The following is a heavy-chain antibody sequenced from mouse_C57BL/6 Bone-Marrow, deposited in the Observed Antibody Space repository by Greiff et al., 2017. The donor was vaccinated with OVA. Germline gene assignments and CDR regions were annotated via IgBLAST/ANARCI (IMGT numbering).Heavy chain of an antibody. CDR3: ARDYYGSSGWYFDV. D-gene: IGHD1-1*01. CDR1: GFTFSDFY. J-gene: IGHJ1*03. Sequence: EVKVVESGGGLVQSGRSLRLSCATSGFTFSDFYMEWVRQAPGKGLEWIAASRNKANDYTTEYSASVKGRFIVSRDTSQSILYLQMNARRAEDTAIYYCARDYYGSSGWYFDVWGTGTTVTVSS. V-gene: IGHV7-1*01. CDR2: SRNKANDYTT.